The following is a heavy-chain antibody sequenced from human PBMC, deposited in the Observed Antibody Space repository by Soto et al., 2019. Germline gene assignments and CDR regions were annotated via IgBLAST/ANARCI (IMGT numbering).Heavy chain of an antibody. D-gene: IGHD3-10*01. J-gene: IGHJ4*02. CDR3: ARDEYHYGSGSSYSTLDD. CDR1: GYTFTNHY. V-gene: IGHV1-46*01. Sequence: QVQLEQSGAEVKKPGASVKVSCKASGYTFTNHYVHWVRQAPGQGPEWTGTINPSGGKTDYAQKFKGRITLTRDTPTSTVYMELKSLRSEDTAIYYCARDEYHYGSGSSYSTLDDWGQGTLVTVSS. CDR2: INPSGGKT.